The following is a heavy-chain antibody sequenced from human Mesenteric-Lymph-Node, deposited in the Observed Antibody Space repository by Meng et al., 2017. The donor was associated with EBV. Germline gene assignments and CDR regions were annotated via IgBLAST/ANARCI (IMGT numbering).Heavy chain of an antibody. CDR2: ISGYNGNA. V-gene: IGHV1-18*01. CDR1: GYNLTTYG. D-gene: IGHD5-12*01. CDR3: ARGYTGYAFLDY. Sequence: VQLVQFGVEGKKPGGSMKATCRASGYNLTTYGISWVRQATGQGLEWMGWISGYNGNANYAQKLQGRVTMTTDKSTSTVHMELRSLRSDDTAVYYCARGYTGYAFLDYWGQGILVTVSS. J-gene: IGHJ4*02.